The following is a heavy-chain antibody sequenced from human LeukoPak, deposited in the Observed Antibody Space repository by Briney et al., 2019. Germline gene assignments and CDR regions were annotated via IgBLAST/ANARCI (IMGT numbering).Heavy chain of an antibody. V-gene: IGHV3-30*03. CDR3: ARVFSGTGGQYYFDY. J-gene: IGHJ4*02. D-gene: IGHD1-1*01. CDR1: GFTFSSYA. CDR2: ISYDVGKK. Sequence: GGSLRLSCAASGFTFSSYAMSWVRQAPGKGLEWVAVISYDVGKKYYADSVKGRFTISRDNSKNTLYLQMNSLRADDTAVYYCARVFSGTGGQYYFDYWGQGTLVTVSS.